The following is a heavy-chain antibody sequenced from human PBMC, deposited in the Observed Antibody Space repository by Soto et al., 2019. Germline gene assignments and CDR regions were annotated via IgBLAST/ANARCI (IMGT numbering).Heavy chain of an antibody. Sequence: PSETLSLTCTVSGGSISSGDYYWSWIRQPPGKGLEWIGYIYYSGSTYYNPSLKSRVTISVDTSKNQFSLKLSSVTAADTAVYYCARHSGYAPFDYWGQGTLVTVSS. CDR2: IYYSGST. CDR1: GGSISSGDYY. V-gene: IGHV4-30-4*01. D-gene: IGHD5-12*01. CDR3: ARHSGYAPFDY. J-gene: IGHJ4*02.